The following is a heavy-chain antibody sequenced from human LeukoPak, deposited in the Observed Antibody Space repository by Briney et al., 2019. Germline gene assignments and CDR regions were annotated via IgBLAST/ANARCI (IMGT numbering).Heavy chain of an antibody. D-gene: IGHD1-26*01. CDR3: ARGRRSYGIQDY. V-gene: IGHV4-59*11. J-gene: IGHJ4*02. CDR2: IYYSGST. Sequence: PSETLSLTCTVSGGSISSHYWSWIQQPPGKGLEWIGYIYYSGSTNYNPSLKSRVTISVDTSKNQFSLKLSSVTAADTAVYYCARGRRSYGIQDYWGQGTLVTVSS. CDR1: GGSISSHY.